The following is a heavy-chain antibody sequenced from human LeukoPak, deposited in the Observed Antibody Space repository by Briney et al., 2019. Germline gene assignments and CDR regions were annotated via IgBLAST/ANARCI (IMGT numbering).Heavy chain of an antibody. V-gene: IGHV4-34*01. Sequence: PSETLSLTCAVYGGSFSGYYWSWIRQPPGKGLEWIGEINHSGSTNYNPSLKSRVTISVDTSKNQFSLKLSSVTAADTAVYYCARRGGITMIVPVKDWFDPWGQGTLVTVSS. D-gene: IGHD3-22*01. CDR1: GGSFSGYY. CDR3: ARRGGITMIVPVKDWFDP. CDR2: INHSGST. J-gene: IGHJ5*02.